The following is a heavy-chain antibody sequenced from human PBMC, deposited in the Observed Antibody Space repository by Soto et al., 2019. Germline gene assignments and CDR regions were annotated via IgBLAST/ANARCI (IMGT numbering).Heavy chain of an antibody. CDR2: VYYTGTT. J-gene: IGHJ5*02. Sequence: QLQLQESGPGLVKPSETLSLTCTVSGGSIKNTGANWGRVRQPPGQLLEWIGSVYYTGTTYYNPSLQSRVTILIDTSKNQYSLSVNSVAAADTAVYYCATHTSGSRNGPHTWGQGPLVTVSS. CDR3: ATHTSGSRNGPHT. D-gene: IGHD1-26*01. CDR1: GGSIKNTGAN. V-gene: IGHV4-39*01.